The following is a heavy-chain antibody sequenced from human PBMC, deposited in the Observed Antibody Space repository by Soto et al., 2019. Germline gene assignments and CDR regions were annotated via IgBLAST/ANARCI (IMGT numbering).Heavy chain of an antibody. V-gene: IGHV3-53*01. CDR2: IYSGGST. D-gene: IGHD1-26*01. CDR1: GFSVSTNY. J-gene: IGHJ4*02. Sequence: PVGSLRLSCAASGFSVSTNYMTWVRQAPGKGLEWVSAIYSGGSTYYADSVKGRFTISRDNSKNTLHLQMNSLRAEDTAVYYCARGSGSLYYFDFWGRGTLVTVSS. CDR3: ARGSGSLYYFDF.